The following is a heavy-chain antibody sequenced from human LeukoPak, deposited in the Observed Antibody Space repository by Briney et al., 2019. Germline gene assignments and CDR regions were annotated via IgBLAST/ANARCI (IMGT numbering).Heavy chain of an antibody. D-gene: IGHD1-26*01. CDR1: GGSISSYY. V-gene: IGHV4-59*12. Sequence: SETLSLTCTVSGGSISSYYWSWIRQPPGKGLEWIGYIYYSGSTNYNPSLKSRVTISVDTSKNQFSLKLSSVTAADTAVYYCARDGPIIVGATPYWGQGTLVTVSS. CDR3: ARDGPIIVGATPY. J-gene: IGHJ4*02. CDR2: IYYSGST.